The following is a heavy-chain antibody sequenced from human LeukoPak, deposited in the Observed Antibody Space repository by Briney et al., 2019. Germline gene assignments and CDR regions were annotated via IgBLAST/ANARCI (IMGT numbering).Heavy chain of an antibody. Sequence: SQTLSLTCTVSGGSISSGDYYWSWIRQPPGKGLEWIGYIYYSGSTYYNPSLKSRVTISVDTSKNQFSLKLSSVTAADTAVYYCARGSRRDGYLIDYWGQGTLVTVSS. D-gene: IGHD5-24*01. CDR3: ARGSRRDGYLIDY. J-gene: IGHJ4*02. CDR1: GGSISSGDYY. CDR2: IYYSGST. V-gene: IGHV4-30-4*08.